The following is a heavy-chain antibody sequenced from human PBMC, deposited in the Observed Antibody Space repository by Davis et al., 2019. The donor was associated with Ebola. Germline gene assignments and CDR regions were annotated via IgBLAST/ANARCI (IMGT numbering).Heavy chain of an antibody. J-gene: IGHJ6*02. CDR1: GYTYTRYC. Sequence: RQCPGYTYTRYCIGSVRQQPAAGLEWGGRISPRDPYTRYSPSFQGQVTISADKSISTAYLQWSSLKASDTAMYYCARHGIVVVPAATYGMDVWGQGTTVTVSS. CDR3: ARHGIVVVPAATYGMDV. D-gene: IGHD2-2*01. V-gene: IGHV5-51*01. CDR2: ISPRDPYT.